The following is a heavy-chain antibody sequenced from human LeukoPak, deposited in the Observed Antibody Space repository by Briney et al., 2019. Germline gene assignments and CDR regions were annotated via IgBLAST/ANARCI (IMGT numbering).Heavy chain of an antibody. D-gene: IGHD2-15*01. CDR2: FSSSGGAI. CDR1: GFTFSSFE. J-gene: IGHJ5*02. V-gene: IGHV3-48*03. CDR3: ARVRYCSVSACYGNWFDP. Sequence: PGGSLRLSCAASGFTFSSFEMNWVRQAPGKGLEWVSYFSSSGGAIYYADSVKGRFTISRDNAKNSLYLQMNSLRAEDTAVYYCARVRYCSVSACYGNWFDPWGQGTLVTVSS.